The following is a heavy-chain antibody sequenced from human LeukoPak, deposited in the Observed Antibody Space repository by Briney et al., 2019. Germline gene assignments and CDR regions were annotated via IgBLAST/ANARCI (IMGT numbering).Heavy chain of an antibody. J-gene: IGHJ4*02. V-gene: IGHV5-51*01. D-gene: IGHD3-22*01. CDR2: IFPTDSDT. CDR1: GYPFTLYW. Sequence: GESLKISCKGSGYPFTLYWIGWVRQMPGKSLEWMGIIFPTDSDTRYIPSFQGQVTISADKSISTAYLQWSSLKASDTAMYFCARRYYYDSSGYYVDYWGQGTLVTVSS. CDR3: ARRYYYDSSGYYVDY.